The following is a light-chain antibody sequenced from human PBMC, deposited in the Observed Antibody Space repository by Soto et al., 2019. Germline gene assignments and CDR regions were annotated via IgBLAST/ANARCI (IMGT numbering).Light chain of an antibody. CDR1: QSISSW. CDR2: DAS. CDR3: QHYNSYST. J-gene: IGKJ1*01. Sequence: DIQMTQSPSTLSASVGDRVTITCRASQSISSWLAWYQQKPGKAPNLLIYDASSLESGVPSRSSGRGSGTEFTITISSRQPDDFETYDCQHYNSYSTFGQGTKVEIK. V-gene: IGKV1-5*01.